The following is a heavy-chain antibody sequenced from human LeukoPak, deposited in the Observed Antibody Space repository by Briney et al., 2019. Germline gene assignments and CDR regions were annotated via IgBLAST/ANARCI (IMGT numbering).Heavy chain of an antibody. CDR1: GYTFTSYG. V-gene: IGHV1-18*01. Sequence: ASVKVSCKASGYTFTSYGISWVRQAPGQGLEWMGWISAYNGNTNYAQKLQGRVTMTTDTSTSTAYMELRSLRSDDTAVYYCASGYYYDSSGYNDAFDIRGQGTMVTVSS. CDR2: ISAYNGNT. CDR3: ASGYYYDSSGYNDAFDI. J-gene: IGHJ3*02. D-gene: IGHD3-22*01.